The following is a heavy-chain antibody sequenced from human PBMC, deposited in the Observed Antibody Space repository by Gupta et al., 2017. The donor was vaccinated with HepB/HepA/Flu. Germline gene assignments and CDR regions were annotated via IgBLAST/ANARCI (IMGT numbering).Heavy chain of an antibody. V-gene: IGHV3-21*06. CDR1: GFPFSKYS. CDR2: SRTGNYI. J-gene: IGHJ5*02. CDR3: ARNRLADNWFDP. D-gene: IGHD3-16*02. Sequence: EVQLVESGGGLVEPGGSLRLPWPASGFPFSKYSIHWVRQAPGKGLELVSSSRTGNYIYYADSVKGRFTISRDNAKNSLYLQMNNLRDEDTAVYYCARNRLADNWFDPWGQGTLVTVSS.